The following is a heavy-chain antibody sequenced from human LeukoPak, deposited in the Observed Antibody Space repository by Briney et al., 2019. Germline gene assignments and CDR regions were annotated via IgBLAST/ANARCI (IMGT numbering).Heavy chain of an antibody. Sequence: ASVKVSCKASGYTFTGYYMHWVRQAPGQGLEWMGWINPNSGGTNYAQKFQGRVTTTRDTSISTAYMELSRLRSDDTAVYYCARPAYGDFGRTFDPWGQGTLVTVSS. CDR3: ARPAYGDFGRTFDP. CDR2: INPNSGGT. J-gene: IGHJ5*02. D-gene: IGHD4-17*01. CDR1: GYTFTGYY. V-gene: IGHV1-2*02.